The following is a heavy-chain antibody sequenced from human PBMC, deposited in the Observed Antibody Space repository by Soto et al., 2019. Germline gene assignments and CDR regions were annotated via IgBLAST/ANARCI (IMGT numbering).Heavy chain of an antibody. CDR3: AKDLGYSSGWYVGYFDY. CDR2: ISGSGGST. D-gene: IGHD6-19*01. V-gene: IGHV3-23*01. CDR1: GFTFSSYA. Sequence: LRLSCAASGFTFSSYAMSWVRQAPGKGLEWVSAISGSGGSTYYADSVKGRFTISRDNSKNTLYLQMNSLRAEDTAVYYCAKDLGYSSGWYVGYFDYWGQGTLVTVSS. J-gene: IGHJ4*02.